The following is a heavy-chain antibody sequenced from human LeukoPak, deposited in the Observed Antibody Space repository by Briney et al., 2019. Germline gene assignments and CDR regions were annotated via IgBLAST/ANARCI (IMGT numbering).Heavy chain of an antibody. Sequence: GGSLKLSCAASGFTFSSAAMTWVRQAPGKGLEWVSLISPTGGNTFADSVKGRLTISRDNSKSTLYLEMNSLRAENTAVYFCARDIQCTYWGQGALVTVSS. D-gene: IGHD2-8*01. CDR2: ISPTGGNT. CDR1: GFTFSSAA. J-gene: IGHJ4*02. CDR3: ARDIQCTY. V-gene: IGHV3-23*01.